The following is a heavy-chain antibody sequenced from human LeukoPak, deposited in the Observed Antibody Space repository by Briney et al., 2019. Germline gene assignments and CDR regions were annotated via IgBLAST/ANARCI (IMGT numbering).Heavy chain of an antibody. CDR1: GFTFSTFV. CDR2: IFPSGGEI. V-gene: IGHV3-23*01. J-gene: IGHJ4*02. Sequence: GGSLRLSCAASGFTFSTFVMIWVRQPPGKGLEWVSSIFPSGGEIHYADSVRGRFTISRDNSKSTLSLQMNSPRAEDTAIYYCATYRQVLLPFESWGQGTLVTVSS. CDR3: ATYRQVLLPFES. D-gene: IGHD2-8*02.